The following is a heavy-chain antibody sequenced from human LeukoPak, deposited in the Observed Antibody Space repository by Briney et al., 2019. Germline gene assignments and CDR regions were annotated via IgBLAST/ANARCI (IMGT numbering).Heavy chain of an antibody. CDR2: INHSGST. CDR3: ARGYGGNLFDY. Sequence: SETLSLTCAVYGGSFSGYYWSWIRQPPGKGLEWIGEINHSGSTNYNPSLKSRVTILVDTSKNQFSLKLSSVTAADTAVYYCARGYGGNLFDYWGQGTLVTVSS. D-gene: IGHD4-23*01. CDR1: GGSFSGYY. J-gene: IGHJ4*02. V-gene: IGHV4-34*01.